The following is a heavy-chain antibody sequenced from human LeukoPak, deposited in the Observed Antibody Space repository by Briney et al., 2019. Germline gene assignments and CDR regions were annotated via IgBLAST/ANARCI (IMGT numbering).Heavy chain of an antibody. CDR1: GYTFTSYG. D-gene: IGHD3-3*01. CDR3: ARVLSTIFGVVIDHAFDI. J-gene: IGHJ3*02. V-gene: IGHV1-18*01. Sequence: ASVKVSCKASGYTFTSYGISWVRQAPGQGLEWMGWISAHNGNTNYAQKLQGRVTMTTDTSTSTAYMELRSLRSDDTAVYYCARVLSTIFGVVIDHAFDIWGQGTMVTVSS. CDR2: ISAHNGNT.